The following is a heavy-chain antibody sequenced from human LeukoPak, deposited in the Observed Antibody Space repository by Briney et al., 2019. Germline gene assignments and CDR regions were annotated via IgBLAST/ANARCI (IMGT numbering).Heavy chain of an antibody. D-gene: IGHD2-15*01. CDR3: ARSDMVRLDY. Sequence: SETLSLTCTVSGGSSSSGGYSWNWIRQHPGKGLEWIGYIFYSGSTNYNPSLKSRVTISVDTSKNQFSLKLRSVTAADTAVYYCARSDMVRLDYWGQGTLVTASS. CDR1: GGSSSSGGYS. V-gene: IGHV4-31*03. CDR2: IFYSGST. J-gene: IGHJ4*02.